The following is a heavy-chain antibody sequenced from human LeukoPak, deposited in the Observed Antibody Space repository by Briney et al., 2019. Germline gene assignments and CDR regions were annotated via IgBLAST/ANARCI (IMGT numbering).Heavy chain of an antibody. Sequence: ASVRVSCKASGYTFTNYYIHWVRQAPGQGLEWMGVIKPGGDSTSSARIFQGRVYMTSDTSTSTVYMELSGLRSDDTAVYYCARVRDGYNDAYDVWGQGTMVTVPS. CDR2: IKPGGDST. V-gene: IGHV1-46*01. J-gene: IGHJ3*01. CDR1: GYTFTNYY. D-gene: IGHD5-24*01. CDR3: ARVRDGYNDAYDV.